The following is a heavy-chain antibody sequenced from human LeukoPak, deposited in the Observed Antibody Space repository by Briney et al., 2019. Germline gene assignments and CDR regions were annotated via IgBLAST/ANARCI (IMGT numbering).Heavy chain of an antibody. CDR1: GFTFSTYA. Sequence: GGSLRLSCAASGFTFSTYAMSWVRQAPGKGLEWVSLIGGSDGRTRYADSVKGRFTISRDNSKNTLYLEMNSLRAEDTAVYYCSKDSSSYDWGYMDVWGKGTTDTISS. CDR3: SKDSSSYDWGYMDV. J-gene: IGHJ6*03. CDR2: IGGSDGRT. D-gene: IGHD3-22*01. V-gene: IGHV3-23*01.